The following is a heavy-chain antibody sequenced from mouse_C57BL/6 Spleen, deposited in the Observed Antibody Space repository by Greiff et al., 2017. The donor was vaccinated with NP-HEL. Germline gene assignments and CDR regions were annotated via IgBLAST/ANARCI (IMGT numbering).Heavy chain of an antibody. CDR1: GYTFTSYW. V-gene: IGHV1-69*01. D-gene: IGHD2-12*01. Sequence: QVQLQQSGAELVMPGASVKLSCKASGYTFTSYWMHWVKQRPGQGLEWIGEIDPSDSYTNYNQKFKGKSTLTVDKSSSTAYMQLSSLTSEDSAVYYCARSGARGPRPYFDYWGQGTTLTVSS. CDR3: ARSGARGPRPYFDY. J-gene: IGHJ2*01. CDR2: IDPSDSYT.